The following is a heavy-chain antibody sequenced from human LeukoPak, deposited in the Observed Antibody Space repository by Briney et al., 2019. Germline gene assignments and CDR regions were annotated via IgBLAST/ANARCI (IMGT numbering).Heavy chain of an antibody. CDR1: GGSTSSYY. J-gene: IGHJ4*02. CDR3: ARGGAAAGAFDY. V-gene: IGHV4-4*07. CDR2: IYPSGTT. D-gene: IGHD6-13*01. Sequence: SETLSLTCTASGGSTSSYYWNWIRQPAGKGLEWIGRIYPSGTTNYNPSLKSRVTMSVDTSKKQFSLKLSSVTAADTAVYYCARGGAAAGAFDYWGQGTLVTVSS.